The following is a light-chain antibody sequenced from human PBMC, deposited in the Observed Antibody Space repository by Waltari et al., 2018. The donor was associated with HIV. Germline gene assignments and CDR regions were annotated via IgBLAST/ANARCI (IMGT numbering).Light chain of an antibody. CDR1: SSNIGAGYD. Sequence: QSVLTQPPSVSGAPGQRVTISCTGNSSNIGAGYDVDWYQQLPGTSPILLIYVNSLRPARFPDLFSCSKSGTSASLAITGLQADDEADYYFQSYDSSLSVWVFGGGTKLTVL. V-gene: IGLV1-40*01. J-gene: IGLJ3*02. CDR3: QSYDSSLSVWV. CDR2: VNS.